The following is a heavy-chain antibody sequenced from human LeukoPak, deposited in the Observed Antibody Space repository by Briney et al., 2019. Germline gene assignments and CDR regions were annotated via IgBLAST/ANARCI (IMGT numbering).Heavy chain of an antibody. Sequence: PGGSLRLSCAASGFTFSNAWMSWVRQAPGKGLEWVGRIKSKTDGGTTDYAAPVKGRFTISRDDSKNTLYLQMNSLKTEDTAVYYCTTSPPLGLPQDYWGQGTLVTVSS. CDR3: TTSPPLGLPQDY. CDR1: GFTFSNAW. J-gene: IGHJ4*02. CDR2: IKSKTDGGTT. V-gene: IGHV3-15*01. D-gene: IGHD3-16*01.